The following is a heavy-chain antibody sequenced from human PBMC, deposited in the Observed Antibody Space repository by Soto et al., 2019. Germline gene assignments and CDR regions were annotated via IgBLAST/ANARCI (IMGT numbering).Heavy chain of an antibody. CDR1: GYTFTGYY. CDR3: ARDTGDYYDSSGTLNFDI. D-gene: IGHD3-22*01. CDR2: INPNSGGT. J-gene: IGHJ3*02. V-gene: IGHV1-2*02. Sequence: ASVKVSCKASGYTFTGYYMHWVRQAPGQGLEWMGWINPNSGGTNYAQKFQGRVTMTRDTSISTAYMELSRLRSDDTAVYYCARDTGDYYDSSGTLNFDIWGQGIMVTVSS.